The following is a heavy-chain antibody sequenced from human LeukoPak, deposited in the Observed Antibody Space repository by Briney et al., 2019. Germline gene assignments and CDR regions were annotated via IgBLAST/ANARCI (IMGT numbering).Heavy chain of an antibody. CDR3: ARASVPLTYCSGWYLFDY. Sequence: ASVKVSCKASGGTFSSYAISWVRQAPGQGLEWMGGIIPILGTANYAQKFQGRVTITADESTSTAYMELSSLRSEDTAVYYCARASVPLTYCSGWYLFDYWGQGTLVTVSS. V-gene: IGHV1-69*13. CDR2: IIPILGTA. D-gene: IGHD6-19*01. CDR1: GGTFSSYA. J-gene: IGHJ4*02.